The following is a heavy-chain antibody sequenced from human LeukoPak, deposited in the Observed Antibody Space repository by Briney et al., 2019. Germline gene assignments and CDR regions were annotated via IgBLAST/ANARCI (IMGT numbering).Heavy chain of an antibody. CDR2: ISGSGGST. CDR3: AKGYMVRGVIFDY. V-gene: IGHV3-23*01. J-gene: IGHJ4*02. CDR1: GFTFSSYA. D-gene: IGHD3-10*01. Sequence: PGGSLRLSCAASGFTFSSYAMSWVRQAPGKGMEWVSAISGSGGSTYYADSVKGRFTISRDNSKDTLYLQMDSLRAEDTAVYYCAKGYMVRGVIFDYWGQGTLVTVSS.